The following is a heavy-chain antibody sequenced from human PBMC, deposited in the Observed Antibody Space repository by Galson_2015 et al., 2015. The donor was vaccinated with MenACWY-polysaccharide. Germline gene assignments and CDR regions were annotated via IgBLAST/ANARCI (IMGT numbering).Heavy chain of an antibody. V-gene: IGHV1-3*04. CDR1: GYTFIRNA. CDR2: ITTASGNT. CDR3: ARGASSGGGVFEI. D-gene: IGHD6-19*01. J-gene: IGHJ3*02. Sequence: SVKVACKATGYTFIRNAMHWVRQAPGQALEWMGWITTASGNTRYSQNFQGRVTITRDTSASTAYMELSSLGSEDTAVYYCARGASSGGGVFEIWGQGTMVTVSS.